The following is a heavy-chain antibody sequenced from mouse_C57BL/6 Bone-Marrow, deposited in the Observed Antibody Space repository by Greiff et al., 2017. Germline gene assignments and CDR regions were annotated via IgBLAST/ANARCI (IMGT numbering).Heavy chain of an antibody. CDR1: GYSLPSGYY. D-gene: IGHD4-1*01. V-gene: IGHV3-6*01. J-gene: IGHJ3*01. CDR3: ARELGWFAY. Sequence: VQLQESGPGLVKPSQSLSLTCSVPGYSLPSGYYWNWIRQFPGNKLEWMGYISYDGSNNYNPSLKNRISITRDTSKNQFFLKLNSVTTEDTATYYCARELGWFAYWGQGTLVTVSA. CDR2: ISYDGSN.